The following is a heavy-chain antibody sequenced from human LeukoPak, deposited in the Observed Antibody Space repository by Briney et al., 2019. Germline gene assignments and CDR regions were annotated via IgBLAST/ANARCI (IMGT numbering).Heavy chain of an antibody. CDR2: IYYSGST. J-gene: IGHJ3*02. CDR3: ARLTIFGVVIVNDAFDI. Sequence: SETLSLTCTVSGGSISSSSYYWGWIRQPPGKGLEWIGSIYYSGSTYYNSSLKSRVTISVDTSKNQFSLKLSSVTAADTAVYYCARLTIFGVVIVNDAFDIWGQGTMVTVSS. CDR1: GGSISSSSYY. V-gene: IGHV4-39*01. D-gene: IGHD3-3*01.